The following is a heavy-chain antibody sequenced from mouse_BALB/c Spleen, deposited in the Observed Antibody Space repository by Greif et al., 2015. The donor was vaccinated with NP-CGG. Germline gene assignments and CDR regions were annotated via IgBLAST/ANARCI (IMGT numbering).Heavy chain of an antibody. Sequence: QVHVKQSGAELAKPGASVKMSCKASGYTFTSYWMHWVKRRPGQGLEWIGYINPSTGYTEYNQKFKDKATLTADKSSSTAYMQLSSLTSEDSAVYYCARRDSSGYGYWGQGTTLTVSS. J-gene: IGHJ2*01. CDR3: ARRDSSGYGY. CDR1: GYTFTSYW. V-gene: IGHV1-7*01. D-gene: IGHD3-2*01. CDR2: INPSTGYT.